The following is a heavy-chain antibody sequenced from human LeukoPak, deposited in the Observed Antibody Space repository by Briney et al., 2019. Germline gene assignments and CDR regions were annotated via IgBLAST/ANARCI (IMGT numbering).Heavy chain of an antibody. Sequence: NPSETLSLTCTVSGGSISSSSYYWSWIRQPPGKGLEWIGYIYYSGSTNYNPSLKSRVTISVDTSKNQFSLKLSSVTAADTAVYYCAREGAGNGDAFDIWGQGTMVTVSS. CDR1: GGSISSSSYY. D-gene: IGHD4-23*01. J-gene: IGHJ3*02. CDR3: AREGAGNGDAFDI. CDR2: IYYSGST. V-gene: IGHV4-61*01.